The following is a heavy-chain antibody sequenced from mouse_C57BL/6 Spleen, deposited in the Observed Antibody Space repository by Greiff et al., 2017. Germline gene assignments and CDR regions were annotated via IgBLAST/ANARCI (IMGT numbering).Heavy chain of an antibody. Sequence: QVQLQQPGAELVQPGASVKMSCKASGYTFTSYWITWVKQRPGQGLEWIGDIYPGSGSTNYNEKFKSKATLTVDTSSSTAYMQLSSLTSEDAAVYYCARWGDGYYVGAMDYWGQGTSVTVSS. CDR3: ARWGDGYYVGAMDY. CDR2: IYPGSGST. D-gene: IGHD2-3*01. V-gene: IGHV1-55*01. CDR1: GYTFTSYW. J-gene: IGHJ4*01.